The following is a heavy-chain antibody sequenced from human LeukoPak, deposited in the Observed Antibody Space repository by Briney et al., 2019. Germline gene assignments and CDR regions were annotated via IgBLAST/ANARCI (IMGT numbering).Heavy chain of an antibody. J-gene: IGHJ5*02. CDR1: GFTFSNYW. CDR3: ARGYFYGSGSNWFDP. V-gene: IGHV3-7*01. D-gene: IGHD3-10*01. CDR2: IKQDGSER. Sequence: PGGSLRPSCVASGFTFSNYWMNWVRQAPGKGLEWVANIKQDGSERYYVGSVKGRFTISRDIANNSLYLQMNSLRAEDTAVYYCARGYFYGSGSNWFDPWGQGTLVTVSS.